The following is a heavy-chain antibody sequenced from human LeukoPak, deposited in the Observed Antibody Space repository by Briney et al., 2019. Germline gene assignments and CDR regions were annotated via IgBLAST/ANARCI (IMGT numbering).Heavy chain of an antibody. V-gene: IGHV1-2*02. CDR2: INPNSGGT. CDR1: GYTFTGYY. J-gene: IGHJ4*02. Sequence: ASVKVSCKASGYTFTGYYMHWVRQAPGQGLEWMGWINPNSGGTNYAQKFQGRVTTTRDTSISTAYMELSRLRSDDTAVYYCVRDYDFWSGYTPIDYWGQGTLVTVSS. CDR3: VRDYDFWSGYTPIDY. D-gene: IGHD3-3*01.